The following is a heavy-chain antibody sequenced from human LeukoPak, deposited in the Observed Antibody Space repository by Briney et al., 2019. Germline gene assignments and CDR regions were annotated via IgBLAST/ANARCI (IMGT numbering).Heavy chain of an antibody. CDR2: IIPIFGTA. CDR1: GGTFSSYA. J-gene: IGHJ4*02. V-gene: IGHV1-69*05. CDR3: ARDQIAVAGNFDY. D-gene: IGHD6-19*01. Sequence: SVKVSCKASGGTFSSYAISWVRQAPGQGLEWMGRIIPIFGTANYAQKFQGRVTITTDESTSTAHMELSSLRSEDTAVYYCARDQIAVAGNFDYWGQGTLVTVSS.